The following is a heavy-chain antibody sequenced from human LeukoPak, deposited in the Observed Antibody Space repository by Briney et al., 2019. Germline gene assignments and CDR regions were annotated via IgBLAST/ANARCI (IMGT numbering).Heavy chain of an antibody. Sequence: GGSLRLSCSASGFTFSGYAMHWVRQATGKGLEYVSGISSNGRSTYYADSVKGRFTISRDYYKSTLYLQMSSLRAEDTAVYYCVKDSHFAMACSGGSCSFDYWGQGTLVTVSS. CDR3: VKDSHFAMACSGGSCSFDY. D-gene: IGHD2-15*01. CDR2: ISSNGRST. V-gene: IGHV3-64D*06. J-gene: IGHJ4*02. CDR1: GFTFSGYA.